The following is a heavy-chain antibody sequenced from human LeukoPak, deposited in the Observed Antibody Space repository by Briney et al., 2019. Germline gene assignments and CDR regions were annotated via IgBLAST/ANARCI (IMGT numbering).Heavy chain of an antibody. CDR2: MNPNSGNT. Sequence: ASVKVSCKAPGYTFTSYDINWVRQATGQGLEWMGWMNPNSGNTGYAQKFQGRVTMTRNTSISTAYMELSSLRSEDTAVYYCARGHLYYDILTGYYYNWFDPWGQGTLVTVSS. CDR3: ARGHLYYDILTGYYYNWFDP. J-gene: IGHJ5*02. V-gene: IGHV1-8*01. CDR1: GYTFTSYD. D-gene: IGHD3-9*01.